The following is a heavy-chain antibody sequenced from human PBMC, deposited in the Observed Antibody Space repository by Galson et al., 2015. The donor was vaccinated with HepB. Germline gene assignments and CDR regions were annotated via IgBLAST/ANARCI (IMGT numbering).Heavy chain of an antibody. CDR3: AKDLSGSSSTEYYFDY. Sequence: SLRLSCAASGFTFDDYAMHWVRQVPGKGLEWVSAISWNSGSIDYVDSVRGRFTISRDYAKNSLYLQMNSLRAEDTALYYCAKDLSGSSSTEYYFDYWGQGTLVTVSS. CDR1: GFTFDDYA. V-gene: IGHV3-9*01. CDR2: ISWNSGSI. J-gene: IGHJ4*02. D-gene: IGHD1-26*01.